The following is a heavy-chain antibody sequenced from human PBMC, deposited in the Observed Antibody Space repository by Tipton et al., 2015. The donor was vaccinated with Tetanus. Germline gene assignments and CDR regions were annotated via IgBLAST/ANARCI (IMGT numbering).Heavy chain of an antibody. V-gene: IGHV4-34*08. D-gene: IGHD6-13*01. CDR2: INHSGST. Sequence: LRLSCAASGFTFSNAWMSWVRQAPGKGLEWIGEINHSGSTNYNPSLKSRVTISVDTSKNQFSLKLSSVTAADTAVYYCAGRIAAAGTAPNIDYWGQGTLVTVSS. CDR1: GFTFSNAW. J-gene: IGHJ4*02. CDR3: AGRIAAAGTAPNIDY.